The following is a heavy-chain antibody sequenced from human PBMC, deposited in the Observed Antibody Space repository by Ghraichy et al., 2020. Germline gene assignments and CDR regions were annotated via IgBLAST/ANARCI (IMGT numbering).Heavy chain of an antibody. J-gene: IGHJ4*02. CDR3: AKGGVGDGNNYPPFDY. CDR2: IGGSGGST. V-gene: IGHV3-23*01. Sequence: GESLNISCAASGFTFSSYAMSWVRQGPGKGLEWVSSIGGSGGSTYYADSVKGRFTISRDNSKNRLYLQMNSLRADDTAVYYCAKGGVGDGNNYPPFDYWGQGTLVTVSS. D-gene: IGHD5-24*01. CDR1: GFTFSSYA.